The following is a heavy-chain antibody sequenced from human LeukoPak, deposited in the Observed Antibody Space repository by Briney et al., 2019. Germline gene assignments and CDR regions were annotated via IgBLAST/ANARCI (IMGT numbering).Heavy chain of an antibody. CDR3: AREGVWESLGDDY. CDR2: INHSGST. D-gene: IGHD3-16*01. J-gene: IGHJ4*02. V-gene: IGHV4-34*01. CDR1: GGSFSGYY. Sequence: PSETLSLTCAVYGGSFSGYYWSWIRQPPGKGLEWIGEINHSGSTNYNPSLKSRVTISVDTSKNQFSLKLSSVTAADTAVYYCAREGVWESLGDDYWGQGTLVTVSS.